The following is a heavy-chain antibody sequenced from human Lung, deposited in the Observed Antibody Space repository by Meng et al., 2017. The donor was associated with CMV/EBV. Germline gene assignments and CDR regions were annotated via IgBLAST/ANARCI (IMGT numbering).Heavy chain of an antibody. CDR2: INPNSGGT. CDR3: ARVFGVVVPLEGCMDV. D-gene: IGHD2-2*01. V-gene: IGHV1-2*02. J-gene: IGHJ6*02. CDR1: GYTFTGYY. Sequence: AXVXVSXXASGYTFTGYYMHWVRQAPGQGLEWMGWINPNSGGTNYAQKFQGRVTMTRDTSISTAYMELSRLRSDDTAVYYCARVFGVVVPLEGCMDVWGQGTTVXVSS.